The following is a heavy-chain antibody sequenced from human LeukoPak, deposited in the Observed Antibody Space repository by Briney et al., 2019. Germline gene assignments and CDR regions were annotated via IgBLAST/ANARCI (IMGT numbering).Heavy chain of an antibody. J-gene: IGHJ4*02. Sequence: GASVNVSCKASGGTFSSYAISWVRQAPGQGLEWMGRIIPIFGTANYAQKFQGRVTITTDESTSTAYMELSSLRSEDTAVYYCARGPRPAVTTIPSPIDYWGQGTLVTVSS. V-gene: IGHV1-69*05. CDR3: ARGPRPAVTTIPSPIDY. CDR1: GGTFSSYA. D-gene: IGHD4-17*01. CDR2: IIPIFGTA.